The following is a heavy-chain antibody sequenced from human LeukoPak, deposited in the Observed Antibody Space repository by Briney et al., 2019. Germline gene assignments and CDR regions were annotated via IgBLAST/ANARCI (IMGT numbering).Heavy chain of an antibody. J-gene: IGHJ4*02. D-gene: IGHD6-6*01. CDR1: GGSFSGYY. CDR3: ARVRIAAWVDY. Sequence: SETLSLTCAVYGGSFSGYYWSWIRQPPGKGLEWIGEINHSGSTNYNPSLKSRVTTSVDTSKNQFSLKLSSVTAADTAVYYCARVRIAAWVDYWGQGTLVTVSS. V-gene: IGHV4-34*01. CDR2: INHSGST.